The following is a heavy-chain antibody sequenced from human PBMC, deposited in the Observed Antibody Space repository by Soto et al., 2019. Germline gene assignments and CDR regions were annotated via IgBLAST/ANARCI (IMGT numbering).Heavy chain of an antibody. D-gene: IGHD6-19*01. J-gene: IGHJ6*02. CDR3: AKDNSKDWYSYHYRGMYV. Sequence: GGSLRLSCAASGFTISSYGMHWVRQAPGKGLDWVAVIWYDGSNKYYADSVKGRFTISRDNSKNTLYLQMNSLRAEDTAVYYCAKDNSKDWYSYHYRGMYVWGQGTTDPVSS. V-gene: IGHV3-33*06. CDR2: IWYDGSNK. CDR1: GFTISSYG.